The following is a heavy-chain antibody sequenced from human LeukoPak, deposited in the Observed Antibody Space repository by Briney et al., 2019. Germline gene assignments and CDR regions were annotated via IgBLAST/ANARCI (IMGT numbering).Heavy chain of an antibody. Sequence: GASVKVSCKASGYTFTNYAMHWVRQAPGQRLEWMGWFNTGNGNTKYSQEFQGRVTITRDTSANTAYMELSSLRSEDMAVYYCARAVKYRSGPLTDLLPYYFDYWGQGTLVTVSS. J-gene: IGHJ4*02. CDR3: ARAVKYRSGPLTDLLPYYFDY. V-gene: IGHV1-3*03. CDR2: FNTGNGNT. CDR1: GYTFTNYA. D-gene: IGHD6-19*01.